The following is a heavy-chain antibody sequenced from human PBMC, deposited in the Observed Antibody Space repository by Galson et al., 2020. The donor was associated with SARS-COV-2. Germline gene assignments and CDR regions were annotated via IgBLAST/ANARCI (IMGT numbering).Heavy chain of an antibody. J-gene: IGHJ6*03. CDR2: INHRGST. V-gene: IGHV4-34*01. CDR3: VRGAEERRIIVVVPYYYAYMDV. Sequence: SETLSLTCAVYGVSFKNYYWPWIRPSPGKGLQWIGEINHRGSTHYDPSLPDRVALSVHTSKNQFSLPLSSVTAADTAVYYCVRGAEERRIIVVVPYYYAYMDVWGGGTAVTVSS. CDR1: GVSFKNYY. D-gene: IGHD2-2*01.